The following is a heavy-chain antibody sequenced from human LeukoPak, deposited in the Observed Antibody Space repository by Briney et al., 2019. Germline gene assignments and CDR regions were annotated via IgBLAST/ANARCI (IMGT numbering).Heavy chain of an antibody. CDR3: ARDDSSGYYSGP. CDR1: GYTFTDYY. D-gene: IGHD3-22*01. J-gene: IGHJ5*02. V-gene: IGHV1-2*06. Sequence: ASVKVSCKASGYTFTDYYIHWVRQAPGQGLEWMGRINPNSGGTNYAQKFQGRVTMTRDTSISTAYMELSRLRSDDTAVYYCARDDSSGYYSGPWGQGTQVTVSS. CDR2: INPNSGGT.